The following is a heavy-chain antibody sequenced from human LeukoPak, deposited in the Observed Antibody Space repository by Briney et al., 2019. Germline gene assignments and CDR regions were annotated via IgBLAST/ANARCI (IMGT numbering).Heavy chain of an antibody. D-gene: IGHD2-21*02. CDR1: GFTFSSYA. CDR3: AKDPSVVVVTNWFDP. CDR2: ISGSGGST. J-gene: IGHJ5*02. V-gene: IGHV3-23*01. Sequence: GGSLRLSCAASGFTFSSYAMSWVRQAPGEGLEWVSAISGSGGSTYYADSVKGRFTISRDNSKNTLYLQMNSLRAEDTAVYYCAKDPSVVVVTNWFDPWGQGTLVTVSS.